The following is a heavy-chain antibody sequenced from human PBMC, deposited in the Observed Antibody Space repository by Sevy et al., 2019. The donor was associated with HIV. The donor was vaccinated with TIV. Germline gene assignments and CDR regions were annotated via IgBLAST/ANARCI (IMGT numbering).Heavy chain of an antibody. V-gene: IGHV4-59*01. D-gene: IGHD6-6*01. CDR3: ARLSGYSSSSPYFDY. CDR2: IYYSGST. J-gene: IGHJ4*02. CDR1: GGSISSYY. Sequence: SETLSLTCTVSGGSISSYYWSWIRQPPGKGLEWIGYIYYSGSTNYNPSLKSRVTISVDTSKNQFSLKLSSVTAADTAVYYCARLSGYSSSSPYFDYWGQRTLVTVSS.